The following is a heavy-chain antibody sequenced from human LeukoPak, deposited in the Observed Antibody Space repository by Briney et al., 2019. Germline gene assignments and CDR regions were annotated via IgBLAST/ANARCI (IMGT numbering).Heavy chain of an antibody. CDR3: ASTIFGGFDP. CDR1: GFTFDDYG. V-gene: IGHV3-20*04. D-gene: IGHD3-3*01. J-gene: IGHJ5*02. CDR2: INWNGGST. Sequence: PGGSLRLSCAASGFTFDDYGMNWVRQAPGKGLEWVSGINWNGGSTGYADSVKGRFTISRDNAKNSLYLQMNSLRAEDTALYYCASTIFGGFDPWGQGTLVTASS.